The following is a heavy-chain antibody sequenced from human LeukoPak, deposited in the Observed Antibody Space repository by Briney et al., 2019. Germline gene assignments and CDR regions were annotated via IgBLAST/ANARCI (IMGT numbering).Heavy chain of an antibody. D-gene: IGHD6-19*01. J-gene: IGHJ4*02. CDR1: GFTFSSYG. CDR3: AKDMDSSGWPKGTPFGY. V-gene: IGHV3-30*18. CDR2: ISYDGSNK. Sequence: GRSLRLSCAASGFTFSSYGMHWVRQAPGKGLEWVAVISYDGSNKYYADSVKGRFTISRDNSKNTLYLQMNSLRAEDTAVYYCAKDMDSSGWPKGTPFGYWGQGTLVTVSS.